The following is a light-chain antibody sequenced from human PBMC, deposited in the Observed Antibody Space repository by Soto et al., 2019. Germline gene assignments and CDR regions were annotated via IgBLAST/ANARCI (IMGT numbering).Light chain of an antibody. Sequence: VLTYPRSASGKPWQRVTITFSGSRSSLGKNYVNWYQQRRVTAPKLLIHRSNERPSGVPDRFAGSKSGTSASLAISGLRSEDEGDYYCAARNDLRDYVFGTGTKVTLL. CDR3: AARNDLRDYV. V-gene: IGLV1-47*01. J-gene: IGLJ1*01. CDR1: RSSLGKNY. CDR2: RSN.